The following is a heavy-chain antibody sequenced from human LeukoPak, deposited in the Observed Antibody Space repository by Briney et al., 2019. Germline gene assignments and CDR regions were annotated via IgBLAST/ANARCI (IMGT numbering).Heavy chain of an antibody. V-gene: IGHV3-30*02. Sequence: TGGSLRLSCAASGFTFSDYGMHWVRQAPGKGLEWVAFIRYDGRKKYYADTVKGRFTISRDNSNNTLYLQMRKLRAEDTAIYYCAKAILSGSFDYWGQGILVTVSS. D-gene: IGHD2/OR15-2a*01. J-gene: IGHJ4*02. CDR3: AKAILSGSFDY. CDR2: IRYDGRKK. CDR1: GFTFSDYG.